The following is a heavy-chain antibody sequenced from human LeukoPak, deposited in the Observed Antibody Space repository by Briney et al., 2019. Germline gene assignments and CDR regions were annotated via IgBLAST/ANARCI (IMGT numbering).Heavy chain of an antibody. Sequence: ASVKVSCKASGYTFTSYDINWVRQATGQGLEWMGWMNPNSGNTDYAQKFQGRVTMTRNTSISTAYMELSSLRPEDTAVYCCARDSMRRDFDYWGQGTLVTVSS. CDR2: MNPNSGNT. CDR3: ARDSMRRDFDY. CDR1: GYTFTSYD. V-gene: IGHV1-8*01. J-gene: IGHJ4*02.